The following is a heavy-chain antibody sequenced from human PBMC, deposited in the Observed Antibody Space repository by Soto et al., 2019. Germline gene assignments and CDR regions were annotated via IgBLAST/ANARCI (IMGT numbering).Heavy chain of an antibody. Sequence: GESLKISFKGSGYIFTNYWIGWVRQMPGKGLEWMGIIYPGDSDTRYSPSIQGQVTISVDKSVSTAYLQWSSLKASDTAMYYCARHPYNDYDALYVWGQGTTVTVSS. V-gene: IGHV5-51*01. CDR3: ARHPYNDYDALYV. J-gene: IGHJ6*02. D-gene: IGHD1-1*01. CDR1: GYIFTNYW. CDR2: IYPGDSDT.